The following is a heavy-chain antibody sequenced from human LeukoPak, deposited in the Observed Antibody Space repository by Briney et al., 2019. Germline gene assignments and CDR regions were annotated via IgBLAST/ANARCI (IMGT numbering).Heavy chain of an antibody. CDR2: VGSSDAYI. V-gene: IGHV3-21*01. J-gene: IGHJ6*03. Sequence: GGSLRLSCAASGFTFSAYSMTWVRQAPGKGLEWVASVGSSDAYIYYADSVKGRFTISRDNAKNSLFLQMNSLRVEDTALYYCARMHLFGVVNYNYYYMDVWGKRTPVTVSS. CDR3: ARMHLFGVVNYNYYYMDV. CDR1: GFTFSAYS. D-gene: IGHD3-3*01.